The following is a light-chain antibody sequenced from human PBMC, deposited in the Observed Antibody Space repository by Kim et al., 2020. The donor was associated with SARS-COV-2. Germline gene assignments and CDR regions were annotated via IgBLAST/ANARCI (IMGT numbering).Light chain of an antibody. J-gene: IGLJ1*01. V-gene: IGLV3-1*01. CDR2: QDS. CDR1: KLGNKY. CDR3: QAWDSSTASYV. Sequence: PGQTASITCSGDKLGNKYACWYQQKAGQSPVLVIYQDSKRPSGIPERFSGSNSGNTATLTISGTQAMDEADYFCQAWDSSTASYVFGTGTKVTVL.